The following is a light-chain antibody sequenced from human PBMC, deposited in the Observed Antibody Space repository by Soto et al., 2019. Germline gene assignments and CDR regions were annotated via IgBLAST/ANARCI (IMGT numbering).Light chain of an antibody. Sequence: IVMTQSPATLSVSPGDRVTLSCRASQSVSSDLAWYQQRPGQAPRLLIYGASTRATGIPARFSGTGSGTEFTLTISSLQSEDFAFYYCQQYNNWPPYTFGQATKVEIK. J-gene: IGKJ2*01. CDR3: QQYNNWPPYT. CDR2: GAS. CDR1: QSVSSD. V-gene: IGKV3-15*01.